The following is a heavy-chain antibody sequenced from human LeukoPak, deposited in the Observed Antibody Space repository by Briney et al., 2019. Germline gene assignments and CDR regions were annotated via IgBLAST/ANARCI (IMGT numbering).Heavy chain of an antibody. CDR1: GFTFSSYS. CDR2: ISSSSSTI. V-gene: IGHV3-48*04. J-gene: IGHJ6*03. Sequence: GGSLRLSCAASGFTFSSYSMNWVHQAPGKGLEWVSYISSSSSTIYYADSVKGRFTISRDNAKNSLYLQMNSLRAEDTAVYYCARDGYYYDSSGYYKNQYYYYYYYMDVWGKGTTVTVSS. D-gene: IGHD3-22*01. CDR3: ARDGYYYDSSGYYKNQYYYYYYYMDV.